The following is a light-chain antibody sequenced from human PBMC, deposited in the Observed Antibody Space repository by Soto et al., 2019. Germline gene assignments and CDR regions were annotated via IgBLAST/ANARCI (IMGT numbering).Light chain of an antibody. CDR1: SGHSSNP. CDR2: VNSDGSH. Sequence: QPVLTQSPSASASLGASVNLTCTLSSGHSSNPIAWHQQQPEKGPRYLIKVNSDGSHNTGDEIPDRFSGSSSGADRYLTASGLQSEDEADYYCQTWGTGILVFGGGTKLTVL. J-gene: IGLJ3*02. V-gene: IGLV4-69*01. CDR3: QTWGTGILV.